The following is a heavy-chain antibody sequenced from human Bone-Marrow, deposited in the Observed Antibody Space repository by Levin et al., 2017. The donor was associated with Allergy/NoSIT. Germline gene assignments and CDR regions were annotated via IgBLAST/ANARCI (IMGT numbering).Heavy chain of an antibody. D-gene: IGHD3-3*01. J-gene: IGHJ4*02. CDR2: ISGSGSGT. V-gene: IGHV3-23*01. CDR1: GFTFAKYA. Sequence: GGSLRLSCAASGFTFAKYAVTWVRQAPGKGLDWVSTISGSGSGTYYADSVRGRFTISRDNSKNTVYLQMNSLRVEDTALYYCAKDRSGSRSKGDLDYWGQGTLVTVSS. CDR3: AKDRSGSRSKGDLDY.